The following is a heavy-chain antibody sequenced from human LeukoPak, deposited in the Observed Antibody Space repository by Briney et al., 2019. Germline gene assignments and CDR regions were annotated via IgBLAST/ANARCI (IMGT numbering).Heavy chain of an antibody. V-gene: IGHV3-11*04. CDR1: GFSFKEHY. Sequence: GGSLRLSCAASGFSFKEHYMSWIRQAPGKGLEWVAYISSSGSTIYYGDSVKGRFTISRDNAKDSLYLQMNSLRGEDTAVYYCAREMSSISWFDVFDLWGQGTMVTVSS. D-gene: IGHD2-2*01. J-gene: IGHJ3*01. CDR2: ISSSGSTI. CDR3: AREMSSISWFDVFDL.